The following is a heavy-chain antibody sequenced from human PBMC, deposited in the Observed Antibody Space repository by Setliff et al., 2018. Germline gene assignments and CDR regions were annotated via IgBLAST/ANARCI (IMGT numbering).Heavy chain of an antibody. V-gene: IGHV1-18*01. J-gene: IGHJ6*03. CDR2: ISTYNVNT. CDR3: ARRNFYYDSSGFALYYYYMDV. D-gene: IGHD3-22*01. CDR1: GYPFTNYG. Sequence: GASVKVSCKASGYPFTNYGITWVRQAPGQGLEWLGWISTYNVNTTYAQKLQGRVTMTTDTSTSTAYMELRSLRSDDTAVYYCARRNFYYDSSGFALYYYYMDVWGKGTTVTV.